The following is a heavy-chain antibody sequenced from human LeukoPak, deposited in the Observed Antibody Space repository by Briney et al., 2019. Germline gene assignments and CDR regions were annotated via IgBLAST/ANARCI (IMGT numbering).Heavy chain of an antibody. V-gene: IGHV3-33*01. CDR3: ARASGYDLPAK. J-gene: IGHJ4*02. Sequence: GGSLRLSCAASGFTFSSYGMHWVRQAPGKGLEWVAVIWHDGSFQYYADSVKGRFTISRDNSKNTLYLQLNSLRAEDTAVYYCARASGYDLPAKWGQGTLVTVSS. CDR1: GFTFSSYG. D-gene: IGHD5-12*01. CDR2: IWHDGSFQ.